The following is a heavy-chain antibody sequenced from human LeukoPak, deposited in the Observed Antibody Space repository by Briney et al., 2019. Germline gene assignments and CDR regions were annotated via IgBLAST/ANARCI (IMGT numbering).Heavy chain of an antibody. D-gene: IGHD2-15*01. CDR2: INHSGST. CDR1: GGSISSYY. CDR3: ARGRPGHRNIVVVVAAPFDY. V-gene: IGHV4-34*01. Sequence: KPSETLSLTCTVSGGSISSYYWSWIRQPPGKGLEWIGEINHSGSTHYNSSLKSRVTISVDTSKNQFSLKLSSVTAADTAVYYCARGRPGHRNIVVVVAAPFDYWGQGTLVTVSS. J-gene: IGHJ4*02.